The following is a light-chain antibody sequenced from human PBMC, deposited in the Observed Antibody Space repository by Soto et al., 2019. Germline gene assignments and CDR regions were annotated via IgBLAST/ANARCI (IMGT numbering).Light chain of an antibody. CDR2: DVS. Sequence: SELTQPASVSGSPGQSITISCTGTSRDVGGYNYVSWYQQHPGKAPKLMIFDVSNRPSGVSNRFSGSKSGNTASLTISGLQAEDEADYYCSSYTSSSTAYVFGTGTKVTVL. V-gene: IGLV2-14*01. CDR1: SRDVGGYNY. J-gene: IGLJ1*01. CDR3: SSYTSSSTAYV.